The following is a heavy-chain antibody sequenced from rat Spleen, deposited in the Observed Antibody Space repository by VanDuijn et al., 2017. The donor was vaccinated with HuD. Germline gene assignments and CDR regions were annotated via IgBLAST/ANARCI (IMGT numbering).Heavy chain of an antibody. V-gene: IGHV5-29*01. Sequence: EVQLVESDGGLVQPGRSLKLSCAASGFTFSDYYMAWVRQAPTKGLEWVATISYDGSSTYYRDSVKGRFTISRDTAQNTLYLQMNSPTSEDTATYYCTRGGYFRHWGQGVMVTVSS. D-gene: IGHD2-5*01. CDR3: TRGGYFRH. J-gene: IGHJ2*01. CDR1: GFTFSDYY. CDR2: ISYDGSST.